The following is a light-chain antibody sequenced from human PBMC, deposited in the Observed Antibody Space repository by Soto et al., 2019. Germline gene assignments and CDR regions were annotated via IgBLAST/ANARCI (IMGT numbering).Light chain of an antibody. CDR1: SSDVGGYNF. Sequence: QPALTQPGSVSGSPGQSITISCTGTSSDVGGYNFVSWYQQHPGKAPKLMIYEVNKRPSGVSNRFSGSKSGNTASLTISGLQAEDESDYYCSSYTTTSTPFVFGTG. CDR3: SSYTTTSTPFV. V-gene: IGLV2-14*01. J-gene: IGLJ1*01. CDR2: EVN.